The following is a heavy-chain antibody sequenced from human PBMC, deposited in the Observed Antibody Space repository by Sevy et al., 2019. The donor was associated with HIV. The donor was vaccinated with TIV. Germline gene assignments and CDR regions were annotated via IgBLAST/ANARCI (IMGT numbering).Heavy chain of an antibody. J-gene: IGHJ6*02. CDR2: ISGSSTTI. CDR3: AREGGYSDQGMDV. D-gene: IGHD5-12*01. V-gene: IGHV3-48*01. CDR1: GFTFSSYS. Sequence: GGSLRLSCAASGFTFSSYSMNWVRQAPGKGLEWASYISGSSTTIYYAASVKGRFTISRDNAKNSLYLQMNRLRAEDTAVYYCAREGGYSDQGMDVWGQGTTVTVSS.